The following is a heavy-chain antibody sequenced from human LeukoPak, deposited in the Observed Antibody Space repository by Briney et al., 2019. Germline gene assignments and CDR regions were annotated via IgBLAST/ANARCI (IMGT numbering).Heavy chain of an antibody. CDR1: GFTFDDYA. J-gene: IGHJ3*02. D-gene: IGHD6-25*01. CDR2: ISWNSGSI. Sequence: GGSLRLSCAASGFTFDDYAMHWVRQAPGKGLEWVSGISWNSGSIGYADSVKGRFTISRDNAKNSLYLQMNSLRAEDTAVYYCARDLEPGIAAGGDAFDIWGQGTMVTVSS. V-gene: IGHV3-9*01. CDR3: ARDLEPGIAAGGDAFDI.